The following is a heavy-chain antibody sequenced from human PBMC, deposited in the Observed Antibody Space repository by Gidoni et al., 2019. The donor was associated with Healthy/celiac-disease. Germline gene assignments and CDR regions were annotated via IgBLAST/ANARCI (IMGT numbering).Heavy chain of an antibody. CDR2: ISGSGCST. V-gene: IGHV3-23*04. CDR1: GCTFRSYA. J-gene: IGHJ4*02. D-gene: IGHD3-10*01. CDR3: AKDSTMRGEGSPRN. Sequence: EVQLVESGGGLVQPGGSLRLPCAASGCTFRSYAMSWVRQAPGKGLEWVSAISGSGCSTYYADSVKGRFTISRDNSKNTLYLQMNSLRAEDTAVYYCAKDSTMRGEGSPRNWGQGTLVTVSS.